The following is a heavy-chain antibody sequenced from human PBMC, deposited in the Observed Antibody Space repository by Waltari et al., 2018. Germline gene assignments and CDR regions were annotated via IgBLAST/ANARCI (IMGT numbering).Heavy chain of an antibody. CDR2: IYTSGST. Sequence: QVQLQESGPGLVKPSQTLSLTCTVAGGSIRRGSYYWSWIRQPSGKGLEWIGRIYTSGSTNYNPSLKSRVTISVDTSKNQFSLKLSSVTAADTAVYYCARDEGYYGSGSYYRHWGQGTLVTVSS. D-gene: IGHD3-10*01. V-gene: IGHV4-61*02. CDR1: GGSIRRGSYY. CDR3: ARDEGYYGSGSYYRH. J-gene: IGHJ4*02.